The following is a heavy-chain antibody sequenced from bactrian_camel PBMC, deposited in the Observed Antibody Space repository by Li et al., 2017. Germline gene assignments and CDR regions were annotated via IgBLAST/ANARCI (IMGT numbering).Heavy chain of an antibody. J-gene: IGHJ4*01. CDR2: LSTDSTA. V-gene: IGHV3S61*01. CDR3: AADWGRLGGYARCPFSQGNYYE. D-gene: IGHD1*01. Sequence: QVQLVESGGGSVQTGETPRLSCTVSGFTLAYLGIGWYRQPPGNECELVSSLSTDSTAYYSDSVKGRFAISLDKAKNTMALQMNNLKPEDTAIYYCAADWGRLGGYARCPFSQGNYYEWGQGTQVTVS. CDR1: GFTLAYLG.